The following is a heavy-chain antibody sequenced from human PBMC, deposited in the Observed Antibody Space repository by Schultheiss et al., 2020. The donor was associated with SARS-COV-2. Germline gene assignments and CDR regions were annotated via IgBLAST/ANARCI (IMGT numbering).Heavy chain of an antibody. CDR3: ARMTAVAGPNDAFDI. J-gene: IGHJ3*02. D-gene: IGHD6-19*01. CDR1: GFSLSNARMG. V-gene: IGHV2-26*01. Sequence: SGPTLVKPTETLTLTCTVSGFSLSNARMGVSWIRQLPGKALEWLAHIFSNDEKSYITSLKSRLTISKDTSKSQVVLTMTNMDPVDTATYYCARMTAVAGPNDAFDIWGQGTMVTVSS. CDR2: IFSNDEK.